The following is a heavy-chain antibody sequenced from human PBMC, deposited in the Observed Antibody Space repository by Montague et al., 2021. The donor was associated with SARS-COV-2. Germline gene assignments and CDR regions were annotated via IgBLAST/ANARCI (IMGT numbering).Heavy chain of an antibody. V-gene: IGHV4-59*01. J-gene: IGHJ3*02. CDR3: AREVRYYYDSSGPGAFDI. CDR1: GGSISSYY. Sequence: SETLSLTCTVSGGSISSYYWSWIRQPPGKGLEWIGYIYYSGSTNYNPSLKSRVTISVDTSKNQFSLKLSSVTAADTAVYYCAREVRYYYDSSGPGAFDIWGQGQWSPSLQ. CDR2: IYYSGST. D-gene: IGHD3-22*01.